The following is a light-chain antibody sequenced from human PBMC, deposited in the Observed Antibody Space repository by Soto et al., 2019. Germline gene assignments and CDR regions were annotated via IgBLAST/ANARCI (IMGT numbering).Light chain of an antibody. Sequence: QSALTQPPSASGSPGQSVTISCTGTKNDIGLYDFVSWYQHHPGKAPRLIIYEVVQRPSGVPDRFSGSKSGNTASLTVSGLQAADEADYFCKSYAGSNTNVFGSGTKVTLL. CDR2: EVV. V-gene: IGLV2-8*01. J-gene: IGLJ1*01. CDR1: KNDIGLYDF. CDR3: KSYAGSNTNV.